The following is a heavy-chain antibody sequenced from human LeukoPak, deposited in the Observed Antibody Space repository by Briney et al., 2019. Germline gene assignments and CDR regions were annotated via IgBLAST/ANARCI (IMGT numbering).Heavy chain of an antibody. J-gene: IGHJ3*02. CDR2: IRSKAYGGTT. V-gene: IGHV3-49*04. CDR3: TRDTRLTRGYCSGGSCRAFDI. D-gene: IGHD2-15*01. CDR1: GLTFGDYA. Sequence: TGGSLRLSCTASGLTFGDYAMSWVRQAPGKGLEWVGFIRSKAYGGTTEYAASVKGRFTISRDDSKSIAYLQMNSLKTEDTAVYYCTRDTRLTRGYCSGGSCRAFDIWGQGTMVTVSS.